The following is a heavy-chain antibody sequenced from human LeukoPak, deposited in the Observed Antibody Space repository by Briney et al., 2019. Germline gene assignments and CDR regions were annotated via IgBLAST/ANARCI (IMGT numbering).Heavy chain of an antibody. CDR1: GFAFTDYY. CDR3: ASHRLNA. D-gene: IGHD3-16*01. V-gene: IGHV1-2*02. Sequence: ASVTVSYTASGFAFTDYYVQGVRQAPGRGLEWMRCIKSNNGGTDYAQKFQGRVTMTRDTAINTAYVELSGLRSDDTALYYCASHRLNAWGQGTLVTVSS. CDR2: IKSNNGGT. J-gene: IGHJ5*02.